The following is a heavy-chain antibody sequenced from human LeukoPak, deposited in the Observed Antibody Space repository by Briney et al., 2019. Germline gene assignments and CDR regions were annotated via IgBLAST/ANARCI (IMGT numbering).Heavy chain of an antibody. D-gene: IGHD2-8*01. CDR1: GGSISSSSYY. CDR3: ARRDCTNGVCYNDY. CDR2: IYSSGST. V-gene: IGHV4-39*07. Sequence: SETLSLTCTVSGGSISSSSYYCGWIRQPPGKGLEWIGSIYSSGSTYYNPSLKSRVTMSADTSKNQFSLKLSSVTAADTAVYYCARRDCTNGVCYNDYWGQGTLVTVSS. J-gene: IGHJ4*02.